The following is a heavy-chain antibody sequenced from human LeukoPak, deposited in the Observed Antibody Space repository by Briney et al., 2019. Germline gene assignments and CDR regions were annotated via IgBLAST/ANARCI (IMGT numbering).Heavy chain of an antibody. CDR1: GYTFTGYY. J-gene: IGHJ3*02. D-gene: IGHD2-15*01. Sequence: ASVKVSCKASGYTFTGYYMHWVRQAPGQGLEWMGRINPNSGGTNYAQKFQGRVTLTRDTSISTAYMELSRLRSDDTAVYHCARDSPIVVVVAATDAFDIWGQGTMVTVSS. V-gene: IGHV1-2*06. CDR2: INPNSGGT. CDR3: ARDSPIVVVVAATDAFDI.